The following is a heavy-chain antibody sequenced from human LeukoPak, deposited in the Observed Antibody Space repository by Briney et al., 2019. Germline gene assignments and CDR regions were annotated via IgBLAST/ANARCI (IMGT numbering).Heavy chain of an antibody. Sequence: PGGSLRLSCAASGFTFSSYSMNWVRQAPGKGLEWVSYISSSSSTIYYADSVKGRFTISRDNAKNSLYLQMNSLRAEDTAVYYCARPDYGHLGYWGQGTLVTVSS. J-gene: IGHJ4*02. D-gene: IGHD4/OR15-4a*01. CDR1: GFTFSSYS. CDR3: ARPDYGHLGY. V-gene: IGHV3-48*01. CDR2: ISSSSSTI.